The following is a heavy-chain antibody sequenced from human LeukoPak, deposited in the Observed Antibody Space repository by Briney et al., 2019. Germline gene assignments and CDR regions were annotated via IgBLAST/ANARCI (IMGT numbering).Heavy chain of an antibody. CDR1: GFNFSYYG. Sequence: GGSLRLSCAASGFNFSYYGMHWVRQAPGKGLEWVAYISFDGLHKYYGDSVKGRFTISRDNFRKTIDLQMNSLTYADTAVYYCARDWSLNLDYWGQGTLVTVSS. CDR2: ISFDGLHK. J-gene: IGHJ4*02. CDR3: ARDWSLNLDY. D-gene: IGHD2-8*02. V-gene: IGHV3-30*02.